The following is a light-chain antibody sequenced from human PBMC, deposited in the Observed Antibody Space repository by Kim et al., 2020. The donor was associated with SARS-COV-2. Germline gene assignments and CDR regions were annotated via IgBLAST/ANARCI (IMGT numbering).Light chain of an antibody. J-gene: IGLJ2*01. CDR1: NRRGYY. CDR2: GKN. V-gene: IGLV3-19*01. Sequence: ALGQTFIITCQGDNRRGYYESWSQQKPGQAPVLFIYGKNTRPTGIPDRFSGSSSGNTASLTITGAQAEDEADYYCNSRDSSGNLAVFGGGTKLTVL. CDR3: NSRDSSGNLAV.